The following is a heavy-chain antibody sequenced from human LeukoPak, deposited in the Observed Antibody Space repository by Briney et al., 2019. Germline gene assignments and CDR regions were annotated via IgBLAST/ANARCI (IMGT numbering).Heavy chain of an antibody. CDR2: IWYDASNK. J-gene: IGHJ4*02. CDR3: AGEIATIDY. V-gene: IGHV3-30*02. Sequence: GGSLRLSCAPPGFIFCSYGMHWVRQAPGKGLEWVSFIWYDASNKYYADSVKGRFTISRDKTENTLYLQMNSLRGEDTALYFCAGEIATIDYGRQGTGVSVSS. CDR1: GFIFCSYG. D-gene: IGHD5-24*01.